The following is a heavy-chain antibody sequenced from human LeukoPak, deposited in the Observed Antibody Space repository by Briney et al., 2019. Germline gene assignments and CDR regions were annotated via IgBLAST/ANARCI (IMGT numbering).Heavy chain of an antibody. CDR1: GYTFTSYY. V-gene: IGHV1-2*02. CDR3: ARLQTYYYYMDV. Sequence: ASVKVSYKASGYTFTSYYIYWVRQAPGQGLEWMGWINPNSGGTNYAQKFQGRVTMARDTSISTAYMELSRLRSDDTAVYYCARLQTYYYYMDVWGKGTTVTVSS. CDR2: INPNSGGT. J-gene: IGHJ6*03.